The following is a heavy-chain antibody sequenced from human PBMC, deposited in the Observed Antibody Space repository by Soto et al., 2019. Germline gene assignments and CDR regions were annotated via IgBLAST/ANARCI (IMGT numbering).Heavy chain of an antibody. CDR2: IYYSEST. D-gene: IGHD1-20*01. V-gene: IGHV4-39*01. CDR1: SGSISSSSYY. CDR3: ARGITGTTPWFDP. J-gene: IGHJ5*02. Sequence: SETLSLTCTVSSGSISSSSYYWGWIRQPPGKGLEWIGSIYYSESTYYNPSLKSRVTISVDTSKNQFSLKLSSVTAADTAVYYCARGITGTTPWFDPWGQGTLVTVSS.